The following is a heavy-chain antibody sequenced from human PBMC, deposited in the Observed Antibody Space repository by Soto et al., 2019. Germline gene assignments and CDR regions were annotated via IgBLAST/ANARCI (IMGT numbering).Heavy chain of an antibody. CDR1: GFTFSNAW. Sequence: PVGSLRLSCAASGFTFSNAWMSWVRQAPGKGLEWVGRIKSKTDGGTTDYAAPVKGRFTISRDDSKNTLYLQMNSLKTEDTAVYYCTTYYDSSGYYSGGFDYWGQGTLVTVSS. CDR2: IKSKTDGGTT. J-gene: IGHJ4*02. V-gene: IGHV3-15*01. D-gene: IGHD3-22*01. CDR3: TTYYDSSGYYSGGFDY.